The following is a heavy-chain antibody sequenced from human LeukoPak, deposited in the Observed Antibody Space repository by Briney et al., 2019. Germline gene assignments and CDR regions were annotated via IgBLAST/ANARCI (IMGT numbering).Heavy chain of an antibody. V-gene: IGHV3-66*01. CDR3: ARETYYDFWSGYGLVVPNWFDP. J-gene: IGHJ5*02. CDR1: GFTVSRNY. Sequence: GGSLRLSCAASGFTVSRNYMSWVRQAPGKGLECVSVIYSGGNTYYTDSVKGRFTISRDNSKNTLYLQMNSLRAEDTAVYYCARETYYDFWSGYGLVVPNWFDPWGQGTLVTVSS. D-gene: IGHD3-3*01. CDR2: IYSGGNT.